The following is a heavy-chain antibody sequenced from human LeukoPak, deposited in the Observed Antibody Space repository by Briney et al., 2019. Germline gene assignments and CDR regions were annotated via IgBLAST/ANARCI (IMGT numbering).Heavy chain of an antibody. CDR2: INHSGST. Sequence: SETLSLTCAVYGGSFSGYYWSWIRQPPGKGLEWIGEINHSGSTNCNPSLKSRVTISVDTSKNQFSLKLSSVTAADTAVYYCARGLDYYYYYYGMDVWGQGTTVTVSS. D-gene: IGHD1-1*01. J-gene: IGHJ6*02. CDR3: ARGLDYYYYYYGMDV. CDR1: GGSFSGYY. V-gene: IGHV4-34*01.